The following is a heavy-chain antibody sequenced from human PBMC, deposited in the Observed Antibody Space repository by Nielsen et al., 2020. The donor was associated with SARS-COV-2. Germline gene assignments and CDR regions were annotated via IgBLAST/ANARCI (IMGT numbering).Heavy chain of an antibody. D-gene: IGHD3-22*01. CDR3: ARLGLDFYDSSGYPDKAFDI. V-gene: IGHV5-10-1*01. Sequence: VRQMPGKGLEWMGRIDPSDSYTNYSPSFQGHVTISADKSISTAYLQWSSLKDSDTAMYYCARLGLDFYDSSGYPDKAFDIWGQGTIVTVSS. J-gene: IGHJ3*02. CDR2: IDPSDSYT.